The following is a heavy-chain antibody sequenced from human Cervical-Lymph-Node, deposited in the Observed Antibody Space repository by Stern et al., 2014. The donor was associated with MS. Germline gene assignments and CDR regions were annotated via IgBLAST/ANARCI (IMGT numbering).Heavy chain of an antibody. V-gene: IGHV4-31*03. D-gene: IGHD3-22*01. Sequence: QVQLVESGPGLVKPSQTLSLTCTVSGGSISSDNYYSTWIRQPPGKGLEWIGPIYYSGPTYYNPSLKSRVSLTVYTSQQLFSLWLRSVTSADTAVYYCARDHFTTSLDVGGHGTTVTGS. J-gene: IGHJ6*02. CDR2: IYYSGPT. CDR1: GGSISSDNYY. CDR3: ARDHFTTSLDV.